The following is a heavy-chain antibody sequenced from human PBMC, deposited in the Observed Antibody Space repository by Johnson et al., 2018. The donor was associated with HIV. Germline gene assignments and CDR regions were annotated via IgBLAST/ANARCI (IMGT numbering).Heavy chain of an antibody. CDR1: GFSFDDYA. V-gene: IGHV3-66*01. Sequence: VQLVESGGGVVRPGGSLRLSCAASGFSFDDYAMHWVRQAPGKGLEWVSVIYSGGKTYYADSVKGRFTISRDNSKNTLYLQMNSLKAEDTAVYYCVSSGCQRCAFDIWGQGTMVTVSS. CDR2: IYSGGKT. D-gene: IGHD6-19*01. CDR3: VSSGCQRCAFDI. J-gene: IGHJ3*02.